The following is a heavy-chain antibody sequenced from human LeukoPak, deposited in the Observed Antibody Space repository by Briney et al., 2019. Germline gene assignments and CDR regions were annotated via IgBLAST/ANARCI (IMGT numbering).Heavy chain of an antibody. D-gene: IGHD6-6*01. V-gene: IGHV3-13*01. CDR1: GFTFSSYD. CDR3: ARAWQLPHNYYYYGMDV. CDR2: IGTAGDT. J-gene: IGHJ6*02. Sequence: SGGSLRLSCAASGFTFSSYDMHWVRQATGKGLEWVSAIGTAGDTYYPGSVKGRFTISRENAKNSLYLQMNSLRAGDTAVYYCARAWQLPHNYYYYGMDVWGQGTTVTVSS.